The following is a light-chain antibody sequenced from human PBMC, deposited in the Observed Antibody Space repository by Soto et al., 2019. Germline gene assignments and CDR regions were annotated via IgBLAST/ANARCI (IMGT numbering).Light chain of an antibody. V-gene: IGKV1-33*01. CDR1: QDISNY. CDR2: DAS. J-gene: IGKJ5*01. CDR3: QQYDNLPPLT. Sequence: DIQMTQSPSSLSASVGDRVTITCQASQDISNYLNWYQQKPGKAPKLLIYDASNLETGVPSRFSGSGSGTDSTFTISSLQPEDIATYYCQQYDNLPPLTFGQGTRLEIK.